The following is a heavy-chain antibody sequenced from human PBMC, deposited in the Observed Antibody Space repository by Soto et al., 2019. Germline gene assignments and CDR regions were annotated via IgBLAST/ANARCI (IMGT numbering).Heavy chain of an antibody. CDR3: ARDRLRLGELSLIRYFDY. J-gene: IGHJ4*02. Sequence: QVQLVESGGSVVKPGRSLRLSCEASGFTFTSYAMHWVRQAPGKGLEWVAVISYDGINEYYADSVKGRFTISRDNSKNTLFLQMSSLRVEDTAVYYCARDRLRLGELSLIRYFDYWGQGTLVTVSS. V-gene: IGHV3-30*15. CDR1: GFTFTSYA. D-gene: IGHD3-16*02. CDR2: ISYDGINE.